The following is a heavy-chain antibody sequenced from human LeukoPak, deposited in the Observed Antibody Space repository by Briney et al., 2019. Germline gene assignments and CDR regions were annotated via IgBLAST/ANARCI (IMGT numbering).Heavy chain of an antibody. Sequence: GASMKVSCKASGYTLTSNGISWVRQAPGQGLEWMGWISAYKGNTNYAQKFQGRVTMTTDTSTSTAYIELRSLRSDDTAVYYCERWRGADVFRYFDYGMEPAAPSGHFDHWGQGTLVTVSS. CDR2: ISAYKGNT. J-gene: IGHJ4*02. CDR3: ERWRGADVFRYFDYGMEPAAPSGHFDH. D-gene: IGHD3-9*01. V-gene: IGHV1-18*04. CDR1: GYTLTSNG.